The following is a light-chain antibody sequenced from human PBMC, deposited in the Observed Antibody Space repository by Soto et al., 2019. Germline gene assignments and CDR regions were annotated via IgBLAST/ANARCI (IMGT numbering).Light chain of an antibody. CDR2: EGG. CDR1: TSVVGSYNL. V-gene: IGLV2-23*01. Sequence: QSALTQPASVSGSPGQSITISCTGTTSVVGSYNLVSWYQQHPGKAPKVMLFEGGKRPSGVSNRFSGSKSGNTASLTVSGLQAEDEADYYCCSFAGSSTSGVLGGGTKLTVL. J-gene: IGLJ3*02. CDR3: CSFAGSSTSGV.